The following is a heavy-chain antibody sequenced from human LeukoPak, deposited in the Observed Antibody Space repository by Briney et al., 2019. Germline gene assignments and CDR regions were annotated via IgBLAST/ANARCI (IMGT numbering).Heavy chain of an antibody. CDR1: GGTFSSYA. V-gene: IGHV1-69*06. CDR2: IIPIFGTA. CDR3: ARGLYYYGSGSYYPYYYYYMDV. Sequence: GASVKVSCKASGGTFSSYAISWVRQAPGQGLEWMGGIIPIFGTANYAQKFQGRVTITADKSTSTAYMELSSLRSEDTAVYYCARGLYYYGSGSYYPYYYYYMDVWGKGTTVTVSS. D-gene: IGHD3-10*01. J-gene: IGHJ6*03.